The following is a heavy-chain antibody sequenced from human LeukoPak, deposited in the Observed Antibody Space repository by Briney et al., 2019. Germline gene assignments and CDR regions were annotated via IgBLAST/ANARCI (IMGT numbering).Heavy chain of an antibody. Sequence: QPGGSLRLSCAASGFTFSSYAMSWVRQAPGKGLEWVSAISGRDGNTYYADSVKGRFTISRDNSKNTLYLQMISLRAEDTAIYFCTRDRIVMSGFFDYWGQGTLVTVSS. V-gene: IGHV3-23*01. CDR2: ISGRDGNT. CDR3: TRDRIVMSGFFDY. J-gene: IGHJ4*02. CDR1: GFTFSSYA. D-gene: IGHD6-19*01.